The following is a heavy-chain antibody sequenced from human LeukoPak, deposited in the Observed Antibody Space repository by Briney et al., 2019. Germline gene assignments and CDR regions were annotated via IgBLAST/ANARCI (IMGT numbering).Heavy chain of an antibody. CDR2: ISSSSSTI. Sequence: PGGSLRLSCAASGFTFSTYSMNWVRQAPGKGLEWVSYISSSSSTIYYADSVKGRFTISRDNAKNSLYLQMNSLRAEDTAVYYCAREMGAATTYFDYWGQGTLVIVSS. CDR3: AREMGAATTYFDY. D-gene: IGHD1-1*01. J-gene: IGHJ4*02. V-gene: IGHV3-48*01. CDR1: GFTFSTYS.